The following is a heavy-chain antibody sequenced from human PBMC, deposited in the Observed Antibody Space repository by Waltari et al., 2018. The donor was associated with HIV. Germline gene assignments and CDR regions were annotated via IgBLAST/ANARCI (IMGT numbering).Heavy chain of an antibody. CDR1: GFTFRSYA. D-gene: IGHD5-18*01. Sequence: QVQLVESGGGVVQPGRSLSLSCAASGFTFRSYAIHWVRQAPGKGLEWVAVISYDGSNKYYADSVKGRFTISRDNSKNTLYLQMNSLRAEDTAVYYCARETVARYSYGLDYWGQGTLVTVSS. V-gene: IGHV3-30-3*01. CDR2: ISYDGSNK. J-gene: IGHJ4*02. CDR3: ARETVARYSYGLDY.